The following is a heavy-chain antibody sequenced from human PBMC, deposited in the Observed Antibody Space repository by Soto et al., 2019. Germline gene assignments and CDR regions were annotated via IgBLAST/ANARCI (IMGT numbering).Heavy chain of an antibody. CDR3: ARDGVVVAAFDI. CDR1: GGTFSSYA. Sequence: ASVKVSCKASGGTFSSYAISWVRQAPGQGLEWMGGIIPIFGTANYAQKFQGRVTITADESTSTAYMELSSLRSEDTAVYYCARDGVVVAAFDIWGQGTMVTVSS. D-gene: IGHD2-15*01. V-gene: IGHV1-69*13. CDR2: IIPIFGTA. J-gene: IGHJ3*02.